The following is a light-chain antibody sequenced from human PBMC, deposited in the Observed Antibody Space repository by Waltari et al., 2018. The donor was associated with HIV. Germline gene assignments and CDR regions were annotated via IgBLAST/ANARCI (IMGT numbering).Light chain of an antibody. CDR3: CAYAGSYSVV. Sequence: QSALTQPRSMSGSPGQSVTISCTGTNNDVGFSDYVSWFQQHPGKVPKLIISDVSKRPPGVPDRFSGSKSDNMASLTISGLQPEDEAHYYCCAYAGSYSVVFGGGTKLTVL. CDR1: NNDVGFSDY. J-gene: IGLJ2*01. V-gene: IGLV2-11*01. CDR2: DVS.